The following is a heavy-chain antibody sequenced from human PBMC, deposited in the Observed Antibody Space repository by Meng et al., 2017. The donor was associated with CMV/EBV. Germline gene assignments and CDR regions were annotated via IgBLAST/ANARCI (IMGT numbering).Heavy chain of an antibody. CDR1: GFTVSSNY. V-gene: IGHV3-23*03. J-gene: IGHJ4*02. D-gene: IGHD3-16*01. Sequence: GESLKISCAASGFTVSSNYMSWVRQAPGKGLEWVSVIYSGGSSTYYADSMKGRFTISRDNSKNTLYLQMNSLRAEDTAVYYCARGGYWGQGTLVTVSS. CDR3: ARGGY. CDR2: IYSGGSST.